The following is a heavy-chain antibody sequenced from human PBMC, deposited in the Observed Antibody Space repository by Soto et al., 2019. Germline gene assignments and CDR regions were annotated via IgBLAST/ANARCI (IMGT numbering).Heavy chain of an antibody. CDR3: AKPVTTTVTTTGWYFDL. Sequence: GGSLRLSCAASGFTFSSYAMSWVRQAPGKGLEWVSAISGSGGSTYYADSVKGRFTISRDNSKNTLYLQMNSLRAEDTAVYYCAKPVTTTVTTTGWYFDLWGRGTLVTVSS. CDR1: GFTFSSYA. CDR2: ISGSGGST. V-gene: IGHV3-23*01. J-gene: IGHJ2*01. D-gene: IGHD4-17*01.